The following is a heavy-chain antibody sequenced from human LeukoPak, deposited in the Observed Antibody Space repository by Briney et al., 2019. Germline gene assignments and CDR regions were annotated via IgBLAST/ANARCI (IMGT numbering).Heavy chain of an antibody. J-gene: IGHJ4*02. CDR2: IYYSGST. CDR1: GGSLSSGGYY. CDR3: AGEPYYYDSSGYTGVY. D-gene: IGHD3-22*01. Sequence: SETLSLTCTVSGGSLSSGGYYWSWIRQHPGKGLEWIGYIYYSGSTYYNPSLKSRVTISVDTSKNQFSLKLSSVTAADTAVYYCAGEPYYYDSSGYTGVYWGQGTLVTVSS. V-gene: IGHV4-31*03.